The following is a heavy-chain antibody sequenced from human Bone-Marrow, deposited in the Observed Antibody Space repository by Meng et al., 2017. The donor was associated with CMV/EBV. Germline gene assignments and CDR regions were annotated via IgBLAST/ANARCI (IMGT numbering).Heavy chain of an antibody. J-gene: IGHJ6*02. Sequence: GEYLKISCAASGFTFSSYEMNWVRQAPGKGLEWVSFIRASGTTIYYADSVKGRFTISRDNARNSLYLHMNSLRGEDTAVYYCMTDGVFNYVSGDYHYGFDVWGQGTTVTVSS. V-gene: IGHV3-48*03. D-gene: IGHD2-21*02. CDR1: GFTFSSYE. CDR2: IRASGTTI. CDR3: MTDGVFNYVSGDYHYGFDV.